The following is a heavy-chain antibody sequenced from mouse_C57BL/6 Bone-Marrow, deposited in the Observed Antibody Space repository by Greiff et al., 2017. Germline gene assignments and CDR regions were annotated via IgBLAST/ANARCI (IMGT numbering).Heavy chain of an antibody. CDR3: AMPCRDWEGDFDY. Sequence: QVQMKQSGSELRSPGSSVKLSCKAFDSEVFPNAYMCWVRQKPGHGFEWIGGILPSIGRTIYGEKFENKATLDTDTLSTTAYLELNSLTSEDSAIVYCAMPCRDWEGDFDYWGQGTTLTVSS. J-gene: IGHJ2*01. V-gene: IGHV15-2*01. CDR2: ILPSIGRT. D-gene: IGHD4-1*01. CDR1: DSEVFPNAY.